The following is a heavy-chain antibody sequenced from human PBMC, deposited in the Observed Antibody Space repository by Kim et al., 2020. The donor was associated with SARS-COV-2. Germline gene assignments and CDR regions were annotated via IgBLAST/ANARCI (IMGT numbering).Heavy chain of an antibody. Sequence: GGSLRLSCTASGFTFGDYAMSWVRQAPGKGLEWVGFIRSKAYGGTTEYAASVKGRFTISRDDSKSIAYLQMNSLKTEDTAVYYCTRAHSSGWYEGSNYFDFWGQGTLVTVSS. J-gene: IGHJ4*02. CDR3: TRAHSSGWYEGSNYFDF. CDR2: IRSKAYGGTT. CDR1: GFTFGDYA. D-gene: IGHD6-19*01. V-gene: IGHV3-49*04.